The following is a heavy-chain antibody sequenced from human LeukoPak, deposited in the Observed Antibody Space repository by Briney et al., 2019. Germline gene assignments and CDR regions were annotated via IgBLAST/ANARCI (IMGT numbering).Heavy chain of an antibody. CDR3: ARGNYYGSGSYSWLDY. V-gene: IGHV3-53*01. CDR1: GFTVSSNY. J-gene: IGHJ4*02. D-gene: IGHD3-10*01. CDR2: IYSGGST. Sequence: GGSLRLSCAASGFTVSSNYMSWVRQAPGKGLEWVSVIYSGGSTYYADSVKGRFTISRDNAKNTLYLRMNSLRAEDTAVYYCARGNYYGSGSYSWLDYWGQGTLVTVSS.